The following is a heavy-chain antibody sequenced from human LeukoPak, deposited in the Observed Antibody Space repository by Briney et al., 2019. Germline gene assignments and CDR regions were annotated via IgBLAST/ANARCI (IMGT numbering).Heavy chain of an antibody. D-gene: IGHD6-19*01. J-gene: IGHJ4*02. Sequence: SVKVSCKASGGTFSSYAISWVRQAPGQGLEWMGRIIPILGIANYAQKFQGRVTITADKSTNTAYMELSSLRSEDTAVYYCARDEAGYSSGWGQGTLVTVSS. CDR1: GGTFSSYA. V-gene: IGHV1-69*04. CDR2: IIPILGIA. CDR3: ARDEAGYSSG.